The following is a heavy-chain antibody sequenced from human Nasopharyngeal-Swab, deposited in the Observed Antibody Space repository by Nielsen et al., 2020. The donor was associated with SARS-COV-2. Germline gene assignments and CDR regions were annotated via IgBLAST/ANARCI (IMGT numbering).Heavy chain of an antibody. J-gene: IGHJ4*02. D-gene: IGHD4/OR15-4a*01. CDR1: GFTFSNSG. CDR2: ISYDGSNE. Sequence: GESLKISCAASGFTFSNSGMDWVRQAPGKGLEWVAVISYDGSNEYYGDSVKGRFTISRDNSKNTLYLQMNSLRVDDTAAYYCAKDVHADYGGIDYWGQGILVTVSS. CDR3: AKDVHADYGGIDY. V-gene: IGHV3-30*18.